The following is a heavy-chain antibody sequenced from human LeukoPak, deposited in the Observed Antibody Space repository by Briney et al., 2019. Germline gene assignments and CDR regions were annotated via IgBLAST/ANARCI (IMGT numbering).Heavy chain of an antibody. CDR1: GYTFTNYW. Sequence: GESLKISCKGSGYTFTNYWIGWVRQMPGKGLEWMGIIYPGDSDTRYSPSFQGQVTISADKSIGTAYLQWSSLKASDTAMYYCARQLGADYDFLTGPYYFDYWGQGTLVTVSS. D-gene: IGHD3-9*01. CDR3: ARQLGADYDFLTGPYYFDY. J-gene: IGHJ4*02. V-gene: IGHV5-51*01. CDR2: IYPGDSDT.